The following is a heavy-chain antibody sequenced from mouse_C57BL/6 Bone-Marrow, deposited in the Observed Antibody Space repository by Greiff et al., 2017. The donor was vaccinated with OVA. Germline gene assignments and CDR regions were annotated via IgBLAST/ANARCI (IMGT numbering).Heavy chain of an antibody. CDR3: AREGIYYGYDGCAY. J-gene: IGHJ3*01. CDR1: GYTFTSYW. D-gene: IGHD2-2*01. CDR2: IHPNSGST. Sequence: QVQLQQPGAELVKPGASVKLSCKASGYTFTSYWMHWVKQRPGQGLEWIGMIHPNSGSTNYNEKFKSKATLTVDKSSSTAYMQLSSLTSEDSAVYYCAREGIYYGYDGCAYWGQGTLVTVSA. V-gene: IGHV1-64*01.